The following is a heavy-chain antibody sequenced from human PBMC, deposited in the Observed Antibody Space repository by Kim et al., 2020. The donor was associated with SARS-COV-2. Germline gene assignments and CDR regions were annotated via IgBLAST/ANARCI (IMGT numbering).Heavy chain of an antibody. CDR3: AKAGGSGSYSFDY. CDR1: GFTFNTYA. J-gene: IGHJ4*02. V-gene: IGHV3-23*03. CDR2: IFSGGTCT. Sequence: GGSLRLSCAASGFTFNTYAMAWARQAPGQGLEWASIIFSGGTCTYYAESVKGRFTISRDNSKNMLYLQMNSLRAEETAVYYSAKAGGSGSYSFDYWGQGTLVTVSS. D-gene: IGHD3-10*01.